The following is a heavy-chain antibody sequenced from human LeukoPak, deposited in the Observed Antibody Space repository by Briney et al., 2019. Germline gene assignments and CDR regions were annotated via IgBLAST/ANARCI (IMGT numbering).Heavy chain of an antibody. J-gene: IGHJ3*02. CDR1: GGSISSSSYY. V-gene: IGHV4-39*07. Sequence: PSETLSLTCTVSGGSISSSSYYWGWIRQPPGKGLEWIGSIYYSGSTYYNPSLKSRVTISVDTSKNQFSLKLSSVTAADTAVYYCARDLGYCSSTSCYTGGVDAFDIWGQGTMVTVSS. D-gene: IGHD2-2*02. CDR2: IYYSGST. CDR3: ARDLGYCSSTSCYTGGVDAFDI.